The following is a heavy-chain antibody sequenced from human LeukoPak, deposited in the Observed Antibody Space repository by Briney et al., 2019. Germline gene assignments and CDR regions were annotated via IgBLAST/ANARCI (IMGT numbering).Heavy chain of an antibody. CDR3: VRSDWFDP. CDR2: VNSDGRFT. CDR1: GYTFSSNG. V-gene: IGHV3-74*01. J-gene: IGHJ5*02. Sequence: GGSLRHSCAASGYTFSSNGMHWVRQAPGKGLVWVSRVNSDGRFTRYADSVKGRFTISRDNAKNTLYLQMNSLRAEDTAVYYCVRSDWFDPWGQGTLVTVSS.